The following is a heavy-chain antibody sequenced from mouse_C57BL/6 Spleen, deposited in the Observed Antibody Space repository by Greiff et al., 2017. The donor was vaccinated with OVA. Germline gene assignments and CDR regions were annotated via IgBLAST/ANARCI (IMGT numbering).Heavy chain of an antibody. V-gene: IGHV5-17*01. J-gene: IGHJ4*01. CDR3: ARVYGSSYYYAMDY. CDR1: GFTFSDYG. Sequence: EVMLVESGGGLVKPGGSLKLSCAASGFTFSDYGMHWVRQAPEKGLEWVAYISSGSSTIYYADTVKGRFTIFRDNAKNTLFLQMTSLRSEDTAMYYCARVYGSSYYYAMDYWGQGTSVTVSS. D-gene: IGHD1-1*01. CDR2: ISSGSSTI.